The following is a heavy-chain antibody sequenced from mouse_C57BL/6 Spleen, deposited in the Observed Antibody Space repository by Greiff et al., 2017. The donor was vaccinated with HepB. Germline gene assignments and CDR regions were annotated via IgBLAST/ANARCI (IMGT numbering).Heavy chain of an antibody. J-gene: IGHJ3*01. CDR2: IDPEDGET. D-gene: IGHD6-1*01. CDR3: ASKRDASTGFAY. CDR1: GFNIKDYY. Sequence: VKPGASVQLSCTASGFNIKDYYMHWVKPRTEPGLERIGGIDPEDGETKYAANFQGKATIKADTSSNTAYLQLSSLTSEDTAVYYCASKRDASTGFAYWGQGTLVTVSA. V-gene: IGHV14-2*01.